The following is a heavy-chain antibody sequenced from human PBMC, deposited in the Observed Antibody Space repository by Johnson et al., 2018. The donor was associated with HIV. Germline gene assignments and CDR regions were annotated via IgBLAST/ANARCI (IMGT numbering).Heavy chain of an antibody. V-gene: IGHV3-66*01. D-gene: IGHD3-10*01. Sequence: VQLVESGGGLVQPGGSLRLSCAAFGFTVSSNYMSWVRQAPGKGLEWVSVIYSGGSTYYADSVKCRFTLSTDTAKHSVYLQMNSLRAQDTALYYCAREALTYYDSSGSYYPVHDAFDIWGLGTLVTVSS. CDR2: IYSGGST. CDR3: AREALTYYDSSGSYYPVHDAFDI. CDR1: GFTVSSNY. J-gene: IGHJ3*02.